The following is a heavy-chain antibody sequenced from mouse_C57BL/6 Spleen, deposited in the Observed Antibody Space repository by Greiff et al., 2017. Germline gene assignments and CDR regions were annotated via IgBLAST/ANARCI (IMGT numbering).Heavy chain of an antibody. V-gene: IGHV1-50*01. J-gene: IGHJ2*01. D-gene: IGHD2-4*01. CDR1: GYTFTSYW. Sequence: QVQLQQPGAELVKPGASVKLSCKASGYTFTSYWMQWVKQRPGQGLEWIGEIDPSDSYTNYNLKFKGKATLTVDTSSSTAYMQLSSLTSEDSAVYYCARRGYDYDAGDYFDYWGQGTTLTVSS. CDR2: IDPSDSYT. CDR3: ARRGYDYDAGDYFDY.